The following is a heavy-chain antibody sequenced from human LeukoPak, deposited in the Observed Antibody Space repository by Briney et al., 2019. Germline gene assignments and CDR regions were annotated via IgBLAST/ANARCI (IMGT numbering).Heavy chain of an antibody. V-gene: IGHV5-51*01. CDR3: ARRQYSGYDLDF. J-gene: IGHJ4*02. D-gene: IGHD5-12*01. Sequence: GESLKISCKASGYIFTNYWIGWVRQMPGKGLEWMGIIYPRDSDTRYSASFQGQVTVSADKSISTAYLQWNTLEASDTAMYYCARRQYSGYDLDFWGQGTLVTVSS. CDR1: GYIFTNYW. CDR2: IYPRDSDT.